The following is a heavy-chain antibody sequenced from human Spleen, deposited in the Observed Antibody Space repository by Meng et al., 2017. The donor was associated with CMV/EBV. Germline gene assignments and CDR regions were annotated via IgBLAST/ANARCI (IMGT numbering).Heavy chain of an antibody. CDR3: ARPPFGAAGTHWYFDL. CDR2: ISDDASKT. D-gene: IGHD6-13*01. Sequence: SGFIFTSDAMHWVRQAPGKGLEWLAVISDDASKTDYADSVKGRFTISRDNYKNTLFLQMSSLRDEDTAVYYCARPPFGAAGTHWYFDLWGRGTLVTVSS. CDR1: GFIFTSDA. V-gene: IGHV3-30*04. J-gene: IGHJ2*01.